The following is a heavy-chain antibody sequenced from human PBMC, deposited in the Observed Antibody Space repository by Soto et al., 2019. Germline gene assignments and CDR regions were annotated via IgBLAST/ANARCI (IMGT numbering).Heavy chain of an antibody. CDR2: IYSGGST. Sequence: EVQLVESGGGLIQPGGSLRLSCAASGFTVSSNYMSWVRQAPGKGLEWVSVIYSGGSTYYADSVKGRFTISRDTSKTTLYLQMNSLRAEYTAVYDCARDRLESGQREYFQHWGQGTLVTVSS. J-gene: IGHJ1*01. V-gene: IGHV3-53*01. D-gene: IGHD6-25*01. CDR3: ARDRLESGQREYFQH. CDR1: GFTVSSNY.